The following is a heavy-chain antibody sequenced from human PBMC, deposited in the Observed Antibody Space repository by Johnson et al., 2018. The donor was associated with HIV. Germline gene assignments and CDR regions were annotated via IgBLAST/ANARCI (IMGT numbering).Heavy chain of an antibody. Sequence: EKLVESGGASVQPGGSLRLSCAASGFTVSSNNMNWVRQAPGKGLEWVSLIYSGGSTNYADSVKGRFTLSRDSSKNTLYLQMNSLRAEDTAVYYCAREAWGFGERVDAFDIWGQGTMVTVSS. D-gene: IGHD3-10*01. V-gene: IGHV3-66*01. CDR2: IYSGGST. CDR3: AREAWGFGERVDAFDI. J-gene: IGHJ3*02. CDR1: GFTVSSNN.